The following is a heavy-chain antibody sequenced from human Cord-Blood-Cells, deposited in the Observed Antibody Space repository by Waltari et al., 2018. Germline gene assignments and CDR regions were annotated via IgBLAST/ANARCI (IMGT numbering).Heavy chain of an antibody. CDR2: IKSKTDGGTT. Sequence: EVQLVESGGGLVKPGGSLRLSCAASGFTFSNAWMSWVRQAPGKGLEWVGRIKSKTDGGTTDYAAPVKGRFTISRDDSKNTLYLQMNSLKTEDTAVYYCTTDPQAFYGDYVFDYWGQGTLVTVSS. D-gene: IGHD4-17*01. CDR1: GFTFSNAW. J-gene: IGHJ4*02. CDR3: TTDPQAFYGDYVFDY. V-gene: IGHV3-15*01.